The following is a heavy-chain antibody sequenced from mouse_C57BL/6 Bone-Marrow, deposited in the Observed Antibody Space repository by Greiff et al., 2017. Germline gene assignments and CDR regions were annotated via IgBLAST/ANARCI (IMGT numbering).Heavy chain of an antibody. D-gene: IGHD1-1*01. CDR1: GYTFTSYW. CDR2: IYPSDSET. Sequence: QVQLQQPGAELVRPGSSVKLSCKASGYTFTSYWMDWVKQRPGQGLEWIGNIYPSDSETHYNQKFKDKATLTVDKSSSTAYMQLSSLTSEDSAVYYCTTWYYGSSYFDVWGTGTTVTVSS. J-gene: IGHJ1*03. CDR3: TTWYYGSSYFDV. V-gene: IGHV1-61*01.